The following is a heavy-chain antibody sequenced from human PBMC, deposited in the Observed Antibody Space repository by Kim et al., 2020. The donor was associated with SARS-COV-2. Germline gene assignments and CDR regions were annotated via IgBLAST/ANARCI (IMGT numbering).Heavy chain of an antibody. Sequence: ASVKVSCKASGYTFTSYGISWVRQAPGQGLEWMGWISAYNGNTNYAQKLQGRVTMTTDTSTSTAYMELRSLRSDDTAVYYCARDKGMAAAGTGFFDYWGQGTLVTVSS. D-gene: IGHD6-13*01. V-gene: IGHV1-18*01. CDR3: ARDKGMAAAGTGFFDY. CDR1: GYTFTSYG. J-gene: IGHJ4*02. CDR2: ISAYNGNT.